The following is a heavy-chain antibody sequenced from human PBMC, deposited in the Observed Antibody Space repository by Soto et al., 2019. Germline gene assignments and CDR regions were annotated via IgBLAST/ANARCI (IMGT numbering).Heavy chain of an antibody. J-gene: IGHJ4*02. CDR1: GYSFIGFY. CDR3: ARVRYGDFSFQY. Sequence: QVQLVQSGTEVKKPGASVKVSCKSSGYSFIGFYLHWVRQAPGRGLEWMGLINPDSGDTDYAQKLQGRVTMTRDTAISTAYMELSRVTSDDTAVYYCARVRYGDFSFQYWGQGTLVSVSS. V-gene: IGHV1-2*02. CDR2: INPDSGDT. D-gene: IGHD4-17*01.